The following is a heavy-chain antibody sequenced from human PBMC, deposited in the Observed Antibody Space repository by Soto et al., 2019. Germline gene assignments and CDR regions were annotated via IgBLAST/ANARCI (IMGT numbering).Heavy chain of an antibody. V-gene: IGHV3-48*02. Sequence: WGSLRLSCVASGFSLSNYPINFFRQTPGKGLEWISYSSPRGDTIYYADSVEGRFTISRDNARNSLSLHMSSLRDEDSALYYCAKGPHTNVGWPYYFESWGQGVPVTVSS. CDR3: AKGPHTNVGWPYYFES. J-gene: IGHJ4*02. CDR2: SSPRGDTI. CDR1: GFSLSNYP. D-gene: IGHD6-19*01.